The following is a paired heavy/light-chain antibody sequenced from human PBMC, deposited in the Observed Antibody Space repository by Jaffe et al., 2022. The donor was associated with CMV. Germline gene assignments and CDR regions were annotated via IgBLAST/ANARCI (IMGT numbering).Light chain of an antibody. V-gene: IGLV2-8*01. CDR3: SSQSAINDFYV. J-gene: IGLJ1*01. CDR2: EVT. CDR1: SSDVGAYNY. Sequence: QSALTQPPSASGSLGQSVTISCTGTSSDVGAYNYVSWYQQHPGKAPKLVIFEVTRRPSGVPNRFSGSKSGNTASLTVSGLQAEDEADYYCSSQSAINDFYVFGTGTKVTVL.
Heavy chain of an antibody. CDR2: ITPGSDSI. CDR3: AREQIRSGGDSLDH. CDR1: GFAFSLYE. V-gene: IGHV3-48*03. D-gene: IGHD2-21*02. Sequence: EVQLVESGGDLVQPGGSLRLSCAASGFAFSLYEMNWVRQAPGKGLEWLSYITPGSDSINYAASVKGRFTTSRDNTQNSLYLHMNSLRAEDTAVYFCAREQIRSGGDSLDHWGQGTLVTVSS. J-gene: IGHJ4*02.